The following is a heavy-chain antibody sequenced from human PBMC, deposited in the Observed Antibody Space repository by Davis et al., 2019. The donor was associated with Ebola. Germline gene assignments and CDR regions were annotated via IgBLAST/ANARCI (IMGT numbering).Heavy chain of an antibody. CDR1: GGSFSGYY. CDR3: ARGYSSWFDP. D-gene: IGHD5-18*01. Sequence: MPSETLSLTCAVYGGSFSGYYWSWIRQPPGKGLEWIGEINHSGSTNYNPSLKSRVTISVDTSKNQFSLKLSSVTAAATAVYYCARGYSSWFDPWGQGNLVTVSS. J-gene: IGHJ5*02. CDR2: INHSGST. V-gene: IGHV4-34*01.